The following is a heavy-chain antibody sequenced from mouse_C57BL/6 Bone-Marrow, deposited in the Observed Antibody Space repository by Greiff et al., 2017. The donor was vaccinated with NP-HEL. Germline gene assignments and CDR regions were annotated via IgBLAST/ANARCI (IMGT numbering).Heavy chain of an antibody. V-gene: IGHV1-19*01. Sequence: VQLQQSGPVLVKPGASVKMSCKASGYTFTDYYMNWVKQSHGKSLEWIGVINPYNGGTSYNQKFKGKATLTVDKSSRTAYMELNSLTSEDSAVYYCAREDYSNFYFDYWGQGTTLTVSS. CDR1: GYTFTDYY. CDR3: AREDYSNFYFDY. CDR2: INPYNGGT. J-gene: IGHJ2*01. D-gene: IGHD2-5*01.